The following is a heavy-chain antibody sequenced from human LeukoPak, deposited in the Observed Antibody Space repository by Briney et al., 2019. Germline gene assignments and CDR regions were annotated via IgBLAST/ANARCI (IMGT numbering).Heavy chain of an antibody. CDR2: IRSKASGGTT. CDR3: TRIITGTADY. V-gene: IGHV3-49*04. CDR1: GFTFGDYA. J-gene: IGHJ4*02. D-gene: IGHD1-20*01. Sequence: PGGSLRLSCTASGFTFGDYAMNWVRQAPGKGLEWIGFIRSKASGGTTEYAASVKGRFTISRDDSKSIAYLQMNSLETEDTALYYCTRIITGTADYWGQGTLVTVSS.